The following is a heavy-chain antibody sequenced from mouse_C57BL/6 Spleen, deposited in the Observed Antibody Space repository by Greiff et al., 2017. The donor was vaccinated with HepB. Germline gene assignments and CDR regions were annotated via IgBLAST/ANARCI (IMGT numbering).Heavy chain of an antibody. J-gene: IGHJ2*01. Sequence: QVQLQQSGAELVMPGASVKLSCKASGYTFTSYWMHWVKQRPGQGLEWIGEIDPSDSYTNYNQKFKGKSTLTVDKSSSTAYMQLSSLTSEDSAVYYCAREQLRLQDYWGQGTTLTVSS. D-gene: IGHD3-2*02. CDR3: AREQLRLQDY. CDR1: GYTFTSYW. CDR2: IDPSDSYT. V-gene: IGHV1-69*01.